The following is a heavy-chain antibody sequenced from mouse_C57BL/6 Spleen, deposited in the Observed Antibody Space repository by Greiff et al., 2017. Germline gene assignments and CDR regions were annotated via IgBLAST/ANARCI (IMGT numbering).Heavy chain of an antibody. D-gene: IGHD1-1*01. CDR3: ARSYYYGSSYDWYFDV. V-gene: IGHV1-85*01. J-gene: IGHJ1*03. CDR1: GYTFTSYD. CDR2: IYPRDGST. Sequence: SGPELVKPGASVKLSCKASGYTFTSYDINWVKQRPGQGLEWIGWIYPRDGSTKYNEKFKGKATLTVDTSSSTAYMELHSLTSEDSAVYFCARSYYYGSSYDWYFDVWGTGTTVTVSS.